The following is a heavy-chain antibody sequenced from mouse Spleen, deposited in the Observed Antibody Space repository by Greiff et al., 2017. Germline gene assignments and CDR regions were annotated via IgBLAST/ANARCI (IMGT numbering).Heavy chain of an antibody. CDR3: ARHEVDGYYGY. Sequence: QVQLKQSGAELVKPGASVKLSCKASGFTFTEYTIHWVQQRPGQGLEWIGWIYPGSGGIKCNEKFKDKATLTADKSSSTVYMELNSLTSEDSAVYFCARHEVDGYYGYWGQGTSLTVSS. D-gene: IGHD2-3*01. J-gene: IGHJ2*02. CDR2: IYPGSGGI. CDR1: GFTFTEYT. V-gene: IGHV1-62-2*01.